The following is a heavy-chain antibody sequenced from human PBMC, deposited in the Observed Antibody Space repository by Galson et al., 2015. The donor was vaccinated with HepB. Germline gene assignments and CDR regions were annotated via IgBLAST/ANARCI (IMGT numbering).Heavy chain of an antibody. D-gene: IGHD6-6*01. J-gene: IGHJ5*02. Sequence: QPGAEVKQPGESLTISCKASGYTFRIYRVAWVRQMPGKGLEWMGIIYPGDSDTVYTPSFEGQVTFSVDESISTAYLHWNTLKASDTAIYYCARLGPARSVPYNWFDPWGQGTLVTVSS. CDR3: ARLGPARSVPYNWFDP. V-gene: IGHV5-51*01. CDR2: IYPGDSDT. CDR1: GYTFRIYR.